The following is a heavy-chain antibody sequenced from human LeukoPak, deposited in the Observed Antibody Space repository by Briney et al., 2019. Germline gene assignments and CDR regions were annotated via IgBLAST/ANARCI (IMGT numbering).Heavy chain of an antibody. D-gene: IGHD1-20*01. J-gene: IGHJ4*02. CDR3: ARDNWNAVDY. V-gene: IGHV3-7*01. CDR2: IKQDGSEK. Sequence: GGSLRLSCTASGFTFSAYWMSWVRQAPGKGLEWVANIKQDGSEKSYVDSVKGRFTISRDNAKNSLYLQMSSLRAEDTAVYYCARDNWNAVDYWGQGTLVTVSS. CDR1: GFTFSAYW.